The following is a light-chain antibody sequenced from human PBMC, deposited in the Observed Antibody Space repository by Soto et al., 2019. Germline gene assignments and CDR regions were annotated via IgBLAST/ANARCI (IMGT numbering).Light chain of an antibody. CDR2: EDN. CDR3: QSYDSSNLHVV. CDR1: SGSIASNY. Sequence: NFMLTQPHSVSESPGKTVTISCTRSSGSIASNYVQWYQQRPGSAPTTVIYEDNQRPSGVPDRFSGSIDSSSNSASLTISGRKTEDEADDYCQSYDSSNLHVVFGGGTKLTVL. J-gene: IGLJ2*01. V-gene: IGLV6-57*04.